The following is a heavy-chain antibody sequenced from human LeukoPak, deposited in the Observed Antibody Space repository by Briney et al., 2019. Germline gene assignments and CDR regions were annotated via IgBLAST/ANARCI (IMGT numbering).Heavy chain of an antibody. J-gene: IGHJ2*01. CDR1: GGSFSGYY. CDR2: IYYSGST. Sequence: SETLSLTCAVYGGSFSGYYWSWIRQAPGKGLEWIGYIYYSGSTNYNPSLKSRVTISVDTSKNEFSLKLSSVTAADTAVYYCVRATTTYWYFDLWGRGTLVTVSS. D-gene: IGHD4-17*01. CDR3: VRATTTYWYFDL. V-gene: IGHV4-59*01.